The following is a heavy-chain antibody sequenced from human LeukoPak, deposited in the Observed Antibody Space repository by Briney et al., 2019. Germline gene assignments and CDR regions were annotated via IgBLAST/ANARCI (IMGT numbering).Heavy chain of an antibody. J-gene: IGHJ4*02. D-gene: IGHD5-18*01. V-gene: IGHV4-38-2*02. Sequence: PSETLSLTCTVSGYSISSTYYWGWIRQPPGKGLEWVGSVFHSGNTYYNPSLKSRLTISADTSKNQFSLNLNSVTAADTAVYFCARGSYSYGNAFDYWGQGTLVTVSS. CDR3: ARGSYSYGNAFDY. CDR2: VFHSGNT. CDR1: GYSISSTYY.